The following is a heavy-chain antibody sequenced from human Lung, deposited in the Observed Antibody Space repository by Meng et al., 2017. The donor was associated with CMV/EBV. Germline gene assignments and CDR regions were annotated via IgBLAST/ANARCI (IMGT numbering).Heavy chain of an antibody. CDR3: SPWWAFGP. Sequence: LACVVSGFSVTYGWMSWVRQAPGKGLEWVGRIKGKTSGGTIDYAASVKDRFTISRDDSENTVYLHMDNLRTEDTAVYYCSPWWAFGPWGQGNLVTVSS. D-gene: IGHD2-15*01. J-gene: IGHJ5*02. CDR2: IKGKTSGGTI. V-gene: IGHV3-15*01. CDR1: GFSVTYGW.